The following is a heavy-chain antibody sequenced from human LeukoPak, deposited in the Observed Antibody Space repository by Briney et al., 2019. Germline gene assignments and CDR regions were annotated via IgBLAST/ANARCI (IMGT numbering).Heavy chain of an antibody. V-gene: IGHV4-34*01. D-gene: IGHD6-19*01. CDR3: ARLGRSSGHDY. CDR2: INHSGST. J-gene: IGHJ4*02. CDR1: GGSFSGYY. Sequence: SETLSLTCAVYGGSFSGYYWSWIRQPPGKGLEWIGEINHSGSTNYNPSLKSRVTISVDTSKNQFSLKLSSVTAADTAVYYCARLGRSSGHDYWGQGALVTVSS.